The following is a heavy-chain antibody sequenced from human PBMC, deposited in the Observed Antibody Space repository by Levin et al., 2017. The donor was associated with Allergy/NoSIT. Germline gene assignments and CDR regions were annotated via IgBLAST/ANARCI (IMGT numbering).Heavy chain of an antibody. J-gene: IGHJ4*02. Sequence: GGSLRLSCAASGFIFDNYGMSWVRQAPGKGLEWVSGINWNGGSTGYADSVKGRFTISRDNAKNSLYLQMNSLGAEDTAVYHCARVVYSVSSDYFDYWGQGTLITVSS. V-gene: IGHV3-20*01. CDR2: INWNGGST. CDR3: ARVVYSVSSDYFDY. D-gene: IGHD1-26*01. CDR1: GFIFDNYG.